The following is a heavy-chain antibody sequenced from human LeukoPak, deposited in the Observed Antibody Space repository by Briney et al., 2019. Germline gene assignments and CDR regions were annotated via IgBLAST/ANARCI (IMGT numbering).Heavy chain of an antibody. V-gene: IGHV1-18*01. D-gene: IGHD3-3*01. J-gene: IGHJ4*02. CDR1: GYTFTSYG. CDR3: ARGGITIFGVVIGFDFDY. CDR2: ISAYNGNT. Sequence: ASVKVSCKASGYTFTSYGISWVRQAPGQGLEWMGWISAYNGNTNYAQMLQGRVTMTTDTSTSTAYMELRSLRSEDTAVYYCARGGITIFGVVIGFDFDYWGQGTLVTVSS.